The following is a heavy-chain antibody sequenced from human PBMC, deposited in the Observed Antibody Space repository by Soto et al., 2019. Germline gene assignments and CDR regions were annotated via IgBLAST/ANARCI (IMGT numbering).Heavy chain of an antibody. CDR2: ISDSGST. V-gene: IGHV3-23*01. Sequence: PGGSLRLSCTASGFTFSTYAMSWVRQAPGNGLEWVSTISDSGSTYYADSVKGRFTISRDNSKNTLYLEMNSLRAEDTAVYYCAKDKGGRYCSRTSCLYSFDYWGQGTLVTVSS. J-gene: IGHJ4*02. CDR3: AKDKGGRYCSRTSCLYSFDY. CDR1: GFTFSTYA. D-gene: IGHD2-2*01.